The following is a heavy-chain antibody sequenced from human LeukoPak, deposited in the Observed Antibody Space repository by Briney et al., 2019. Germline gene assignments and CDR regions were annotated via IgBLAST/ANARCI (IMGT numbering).Heavy chain of an antibody. Sequence: ASVKVSCKASGYTFTGYYMHWVQQAPGQGLEWMGWINPNSGGTNYAQKFQGWVTMTRDTSISTAYMELSRLRSDDTAVYYCARAIRGYSGYDRVLGYWGQGTLVTVSS. V-gene: IGHV1-2*04. CDR2: INPNSGGT. CDR1: GYTFTGYY. CDR3: ARAIRGYSGYDRVLGY. J-gene: IGHJ4*02. D-gene: IGHD5-12*01.